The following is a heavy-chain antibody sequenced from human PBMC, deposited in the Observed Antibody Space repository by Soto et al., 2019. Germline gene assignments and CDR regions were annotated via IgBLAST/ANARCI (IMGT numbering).Heavy chain of an antibody. CDR3: ARDPPYGSPAIVATIADY. D-gene: IGHD5-12*01. V-gene: IGHV1-18*04. J-gene: IGHJ4*02. CDR1: CYTLTSYD. CDR2: ISAYNGNT. Sequence: VSWGAFCYTLTSYDTKYVHLAPGQRLEWMGWISAYNGNTNYAQKLQGRVTMTTDTSTSTAYMELRSLRSDDTAVYYCARDPPYGSPAIVATIADYWGQGTLVTGS.